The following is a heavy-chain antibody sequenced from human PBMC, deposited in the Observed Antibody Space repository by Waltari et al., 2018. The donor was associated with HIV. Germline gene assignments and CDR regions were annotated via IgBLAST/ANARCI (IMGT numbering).Heavy chain of an antibody. CDR2: TYYRSRWYN. J-gene: IGHJ5*02. CDR1: GDSVSSNSAA. Sequence: QGQLQQSGPGLVKPSQTLSLTCVISGDSVSSNSAAWNWIRQSPSRGLEWLGRTYYRSRWYNEYAVSVKSRITINQDTSKNQFSLQLKSVTPEDTAVYYCVRGGQWLNWFGPWGPGTLVIVSS. D-gene: IGHD6-19*01. V-gene: IGHV6-1*01. CDR3: VRGGQWLNWFGP.